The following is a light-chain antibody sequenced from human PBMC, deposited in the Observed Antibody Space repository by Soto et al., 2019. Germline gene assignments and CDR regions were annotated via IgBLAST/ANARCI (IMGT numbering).Light chain of an antibody. V-gene: IGKV3-15*01. CDR2: SAS. Sequence: EIVMTQSPATLSVSPGGRATLSCRASQSISDTLAWYQQKPGQAPRLLIYSASRGATGFPARFSGSGSGPEFTLTISSLEPEDFAVYYCQQRNNWRDTFGQGTRLEIK. CDR1: QSISDT. J-gene: IGKJ5*01. CDR3: QQRNNWRDT.